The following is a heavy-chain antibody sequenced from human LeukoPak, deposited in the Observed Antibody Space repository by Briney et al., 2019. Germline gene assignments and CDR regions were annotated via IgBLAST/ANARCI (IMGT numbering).Heavy chain of an antibody. V-gene: IGHV3-66*01. CDR2: IYSGGST. CDR1: GFTVSSNY. Sequence: PGGSLRLSCAASGFTVSSNYMSWVRQAPGKGLEWVSVIYSGGSTYYADSVKGRFTISRDNSKNTLYLQMNSLRAEDTAVYYCAKDGYVLRYFDWLYWGQGTLVTVSS. D-gene: IGHD3-9*01. J-gene: IGHJ4*02. CDR3: AKDGYVLRYFDWLY.